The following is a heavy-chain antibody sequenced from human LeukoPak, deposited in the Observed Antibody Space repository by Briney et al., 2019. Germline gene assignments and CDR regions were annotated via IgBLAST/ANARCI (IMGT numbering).Heavy chain of an antibody. D-gene: IGHD2-21*02. J-gene: IGHJ6*03. CDR3: ARGSDYYYYYYMDV. Sequence: GGSLRLSCAASGFTFSSYAMHWVRQAPGKGLECVSAISSNGGSTYYANSVKGRFTISRDNSKNTLYLQMGSLRAEDMAVYYCARGSDYYYYYYMDVWGKGTTVTISS. V-gene: IGHV3-64*01. CDR1: GFTFSSYA. CDR2: ISSNGGST.